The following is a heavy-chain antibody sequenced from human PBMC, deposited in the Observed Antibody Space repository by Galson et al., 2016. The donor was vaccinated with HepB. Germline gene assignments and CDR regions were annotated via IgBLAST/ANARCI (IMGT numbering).Heavy chain of an antibody. CDR2: INRSGST. V-gene: IGHV4-34*01. CDR1: GGSFNVYY. Sequence: SETLSLTCAVYGGSFNVYYWTWIRQPPGKGLEWIGEINRSGSTNHNPSLKSRVTMSIQTSKNQFTLKLNSVTAADTAVYYCVRAGQLFSYEGMDVWGQGTTVTVSS. D-gene: IGHD5-18*01. J-gene: IGHJ6*02. CDR3: VRAGQLFSYEGMDV.